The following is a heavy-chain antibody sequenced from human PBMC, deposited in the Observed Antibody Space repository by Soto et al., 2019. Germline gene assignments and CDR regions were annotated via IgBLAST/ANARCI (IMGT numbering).Heavy chain of an antibody. J-gene: IGHJ4*02. V-gene: IGHV3-23*01. CDR3: AKDFRGRRDGYNYNYFDY. CDR1: GFTFSSYA. Sequence: GGSLRLSCAASGFTFSSYAMSWVRQAPGKGLEWVSAISGSGGSTYYADSVKGRFTISRDNSKNTLYLQMNSLRAEDTAVYYCAKDFRGRRDGYNYNYFDYWGQGTLVTVSS. CDR2: ISGSGGST. D-gene: IGHD5-12*01.